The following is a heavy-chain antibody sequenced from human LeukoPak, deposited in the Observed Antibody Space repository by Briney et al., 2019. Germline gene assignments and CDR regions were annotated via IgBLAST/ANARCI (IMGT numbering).Heavy chain of an antibody. Sequence: PGGSLRLSCAASGFTFSSYGMHWVRQAPGKGLEWVAVIWYDGSNKYYADSVKGRFTISRDNSKNTLYLQMNSLRAEDTAVYYCARDVLLWFGELSHAFDIWGQGTMVTVSS. J-gene: IGHJ3*02. CDR1: GFTFSSYG. V-gene: IGHV3-33*01. CDR2: IWYDGSNK. CDR3: ARDVLLWFGELSHAFDI. D-gene: IGHD3-10*01.